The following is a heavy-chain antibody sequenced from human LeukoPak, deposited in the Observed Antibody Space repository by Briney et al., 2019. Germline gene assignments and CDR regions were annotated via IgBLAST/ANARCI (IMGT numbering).Heavy chain of an antibody. CDR1: GGSISSYY. CDR3: ARVEYQLLSVWFDP. D-gene: IGHD2-2*01. V-gene: IGHV4-4*07. Sequence: SETLSLTCTVSGGSISSYYWSWIRQPAGKGPEWIGRIYTSGSTNYNPSLKSRVTMSVDTSKNQFSLKLSSVTAADTAVYYCARVEYQLLSVWFDPWGQGTLVTLSS. J-gene: IGHJ5*02. CDR2: IYTSGST.